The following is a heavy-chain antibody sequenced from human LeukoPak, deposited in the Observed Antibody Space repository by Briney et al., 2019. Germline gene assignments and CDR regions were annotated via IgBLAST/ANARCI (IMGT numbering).Heavy chain of an antibody. CDR1: GGSISSSSYY. CDR2: IYYSGNT. J-gene: IGHJ4*02. D-gene: IGHD3-22*01. CDR3: ATGGYYYDSSAC. Sequence: SETLSLTCTVSGGSISSSSYYWGWIRQPPGKGLEWIGCIYYSGNTYYNPSLKSRVTISIDTSKNRFSLNLSSVTAADTAVYYCATGGYYYDSSACWGQGTLVTVSS. V-gene: IGHV4-39*07.